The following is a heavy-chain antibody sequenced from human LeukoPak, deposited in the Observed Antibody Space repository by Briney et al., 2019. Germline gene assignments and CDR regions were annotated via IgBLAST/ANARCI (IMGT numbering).Heavy chain of an antibody. CDR1: GYTFTNYA. J-gene: IGHJ5*02. CDR3: ATGKQQILTGSDGWFDP. Sequence: ASVKVSCKASGYTFTNYAMNWVRQAPGQGLEWMGCINTNTGNPTYAQGFTGRFVFSLDTSVNTAHLQINSLEPEDTAVYYCATGKQQILTGSDGWFDPWGQGTLVTASS. D-gene: IGHD3-9*01. CDR2: INTNTGNP. V-gene: IGHV7-4-1*02.